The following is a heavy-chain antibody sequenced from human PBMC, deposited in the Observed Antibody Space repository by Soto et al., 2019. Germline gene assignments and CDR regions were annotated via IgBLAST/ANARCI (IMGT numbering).Heavy chain of an antibody. Sequence: QVQLVECGGGVVQPGSSLRLSCAASGFNFSSFGMHWVRQAPGKGLEWVALMSYDGSSKYYQDSLKGRFTISRDKSKNTLYLQMSSLRVEDTAVYYCAKDRGWSSADLEYWGQGTLVTVSS. J-gene: IGHJ4*02. CDR1: GFNFSSFG. CDR2: MSYDGSSK. D-gene: IGHD6-19*01. V-gene: IGHV3-30*18. CDR3: AKDRGWSSADLEY.